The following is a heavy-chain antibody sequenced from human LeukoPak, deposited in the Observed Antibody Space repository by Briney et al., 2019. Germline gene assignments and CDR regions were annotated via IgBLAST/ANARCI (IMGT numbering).Heavy chain of an antibody. Sequence: ASVKVSCKASGYTFTSYYVHWVRQAPGQGLEWMGWINPNSGGTNYAQKFQGRVTMTRDTSISTAYMELSRLRSDDTAVYYCARSIAALDWFDPWGQGTLVTVSS. CDR3: ARSIAALDWFDP. V-gene: IGHV1-2*02. J-gene: IGHJ5*02. CDR1: GYTFTSYY. CDR2: INPNSGGT. D-gene: IGHD6-6*01.